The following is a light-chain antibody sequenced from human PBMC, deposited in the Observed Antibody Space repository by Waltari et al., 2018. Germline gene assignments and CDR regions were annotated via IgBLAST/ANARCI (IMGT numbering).Light chain of an antibody. Sequence: QSALTQPASVSGSPGQSITISCTGTNSDVGFYNFVSWDQQHPGKAPKVIIYDVSQRPSGISNRFSGSKSGNTASLIISGLQADDEADYYCKSYTGTGSWVFGGGTKLTVL. CDR3: KSYTGTGSWV. V-gene: IGLV2-14*03. CDR2: DVS. CDR1: NSDVGFYNF. J-gene: IGLJ3*02.